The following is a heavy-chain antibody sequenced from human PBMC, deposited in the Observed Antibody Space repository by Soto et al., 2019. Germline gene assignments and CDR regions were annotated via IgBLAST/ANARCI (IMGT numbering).Heavy chain of an antibody. V-gene: IGHV3-21*01. CDR2: ISSSSGYI. CDR1: GFTFSSYS. D-gene: IGHD6-19*01. CDR3: ARDRSYSSGWYDY. J-gene: IGHJ4*02. Sequence: GGSLRLSCAASGFTFSSYSMNWVRQAPGKGLEWVSSISSSSGYIYYADSVKGRFTISRDNAKNSLYLQMNSLRAEDTAVYYCARDRSYSSGWYDYWGQGTLVTVSS.